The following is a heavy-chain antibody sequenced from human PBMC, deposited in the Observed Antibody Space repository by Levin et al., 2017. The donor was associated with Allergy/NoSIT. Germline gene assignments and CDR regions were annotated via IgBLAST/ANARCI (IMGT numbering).Heavy chain of an antibody. D-gene: IGHD3-22*01. CDR2: IRSKANSYAT. J-gene: IGHJ4*02. CDR1: GFTFIGSA. V-gene: IGHV3-73*01. Sequence: GESLKISCAASGFTFIGSAMHWVRQASGKGLEWVGRIRSKANSYATAYAASVKGRFTISRDDSKNTAYLQMNSLKTEDTAVYYCTRRTSYYDSSGYPVDYWGQGTLVTVSS. CDR3: TRRTSYYDSSGYPVDY.